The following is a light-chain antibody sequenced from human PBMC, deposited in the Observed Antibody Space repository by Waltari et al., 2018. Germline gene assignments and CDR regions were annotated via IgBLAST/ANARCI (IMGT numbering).Light chain of an antibody. CDR3: QQSYSTAS. CDR1: QSISSY. V-gene: IGKV1-39*01. Sequence: DIQMTQSPSSLSASVGDRVTITCRASQSISSYLNWYQQKPGKAPKPLIYAASSLQSGVPSRFSGSGSGTDFTLTISSLQPEDFATYYCQQSYSTASFGGGTKVEIK. CDR2: AAS. J-gene: IGKJ4*01.